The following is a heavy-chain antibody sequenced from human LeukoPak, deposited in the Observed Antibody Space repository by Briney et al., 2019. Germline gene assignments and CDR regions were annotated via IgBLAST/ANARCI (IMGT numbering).Heavy chain of an antibody. Sequence: EASVKVSCKASGGTFSSYAVSWVRQAPEQGLEWLGGLFPIFGTTNYAQRFQGRVTITADESTSTAYMELGSLRSEDTAVYYCARPQRSTVSYYYYGMDVWGQGTTVTVSS. CDR2: LFPIFGTT. V-gene: IGHV1-69*01. CDR3: ARPQRSTVSYYYYGMDV. D-gene: IGHD4-11*01. CDR1: GGTFSSYA. J-gene: IGHJ6*02.